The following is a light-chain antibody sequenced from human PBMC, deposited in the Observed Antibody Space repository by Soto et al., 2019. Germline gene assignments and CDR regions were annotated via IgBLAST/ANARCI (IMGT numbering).Light chain of an antibody. Sequence: EIVLTQSPGTLSLSPGERATLSCRASQSVTSNFLAWYQQKPGQGPRLLIYGASSRATGIPDRFSGSGSGTDFTLTISRLEPEDFAVYYCQQYGSSITFGQGTRLEIK. CDR3: QQYGSSIT. CDR1: QSVTSNF. V-gene: IGKV3-20*01. J-gene: IGKJ5*01. CDR2: GAS.